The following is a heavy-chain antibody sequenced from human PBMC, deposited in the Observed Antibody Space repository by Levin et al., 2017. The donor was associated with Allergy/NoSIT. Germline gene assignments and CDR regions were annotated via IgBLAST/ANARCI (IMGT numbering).Heavy chain of an antibody. CDR2: ISYDGSNK. J-gene: IGHJ4*02. V-gene: IGHV3-30*18. CDR3: AKEVGGSYSLFDY. Sequence: GGSLRLSCAASGFTFSSYGMHWVRQAPGKGLEWVAVISYDGSNKYYADSVKGRFTISRDNSKNTLYLQMNSLRAEDTAVYNCAKEVGGSYSLFDYWGQGTLVTVSS. CDR1: GFTFSSYG. D-gene: IGHD3-10*01.